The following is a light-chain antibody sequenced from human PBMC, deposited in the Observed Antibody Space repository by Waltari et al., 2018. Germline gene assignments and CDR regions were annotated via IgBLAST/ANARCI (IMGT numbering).Light chain of an antibody. J-gene: IGKJ5*01. CDR1: QSVSNY. CDR3: QQRSNPIT. Sequence: EIVLTQSPATLSLSPGERATLSCRASQSVSNYLAWYQQKPGQAPRLLIYGASNRVTGIPARFSGSVSGTAFTLTISSLEPGDFAVYYCQQRSNPITFGQGTRLEIK. CDR2: GAS. V-gene: IGKV3-11*01.